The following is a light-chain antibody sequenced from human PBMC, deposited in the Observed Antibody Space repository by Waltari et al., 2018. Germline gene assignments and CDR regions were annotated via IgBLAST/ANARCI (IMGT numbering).Light chain of an antibody. CDR3: AAYTSSSNFV. V-gene: IGLV2-14*02. CDR2: DGA. J-gene: IGLJ1*01. Sequence: YRQHPDKVPNLIIFDGAERPSGISARFSGSKSGNTASLTISGLQADDEADYYCAAYTSSSNFVFGSGTTVTV.